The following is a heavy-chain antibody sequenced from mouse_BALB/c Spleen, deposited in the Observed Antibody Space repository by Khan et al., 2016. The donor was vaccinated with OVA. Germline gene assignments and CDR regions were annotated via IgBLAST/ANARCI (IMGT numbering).Heavy chain of an antibody. J-gene: IGHJ4*01. CDR1: SYTFTSHT. V-gene: IGHV1-4*01. CDR2: INPRSG. CDR3: ARRTTKDALDY. Sequence: QVQLKQSGAELARPGASVKMSCKASSYTFTSHTMHWIKQRPGQGLEWIGYINPRSGYNQKLNDKATLTADISSSTAYMQLSSLTSEDSAVYYCARRTTKDALDYWGQGTSVTVSS. D-gene: IGHD2-14*01.